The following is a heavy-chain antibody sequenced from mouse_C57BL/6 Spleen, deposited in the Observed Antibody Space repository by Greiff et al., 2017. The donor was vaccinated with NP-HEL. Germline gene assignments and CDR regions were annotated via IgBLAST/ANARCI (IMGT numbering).Heavy chain of an antibody. CDR3: ARSGYDPSYFDY. V-gene: IGHV1-54*01. J-gene: IGHJ2*01. Sequence: QVQLQQSGAELVRPGTSVKVSCKASGYAFTNYLIGWVKQRPGQGLEWIGVINPGSGGTNYNEKFKGKATLTADKSSSTAYMQLSSLTSEDSAVYFCARSGYDPSYFDYWGQGTTLTVSS. CDR1: GYAFTNYL. D-gene: IGHD2-3*01. CDR2: INPGSGGT.